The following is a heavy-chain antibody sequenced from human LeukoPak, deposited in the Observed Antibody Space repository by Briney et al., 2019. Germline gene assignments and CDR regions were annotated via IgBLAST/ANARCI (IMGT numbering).Heavy chain of an antibody. D-gene: IGHD2-2*01. CDR2: MSGSGGST. J-gene: IGHJ4*02. CDR3: AKVGCSSTSCYENYFDY. V-gene: IGHV3-23*01. CDR1: GFIFSSYS. Sequence: GGSLRLSCAASGFIFSSYSMSWVRQAPGKGLEWVSAMSGSGGSTYYADSVKGRFTISRDNSKNTLYLQMNSLRAEDTAVYYCAKVGCSSTSCYENYFDYWGQGTLVTVSS.